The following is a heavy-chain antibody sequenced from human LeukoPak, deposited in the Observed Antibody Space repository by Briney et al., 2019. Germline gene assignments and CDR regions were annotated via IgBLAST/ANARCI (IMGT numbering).Heavy chain of an antibody. CDR2: ISYSGST. V-gene: IGHV4-59*01. D-gene: IGHD2-15*01. Sequence: PSETLSLTCTVSGGSISSYFWNWIRQPPGKGLEWIGYISYSGSTNYNSPLKSRVTMSVDTSQNQFSLKLSSVTAADTAVYYCARGFCSGGTCYRTFFDQWGQGTLVSVSS. CDR3: ARGFCSGGTCYRTFFDQ. CDR1: GGSISSYF. J-gene: IGHJ4*02.